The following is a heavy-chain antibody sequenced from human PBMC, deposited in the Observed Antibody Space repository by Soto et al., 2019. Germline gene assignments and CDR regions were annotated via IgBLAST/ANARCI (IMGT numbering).Heavy chain of an antibody. CDR1: GSRFIDYY. CDR2: ISPRSGGA. J-gene: IGHJ5*02. Sequence: GASVEVACKASGSRFIDYYIHLVRQATGQGLERMGWISPRSGGANYAQIFRGRVTMTSDMAIDTAYMELTSLSSYVTSVYICTKTGGGPFSLEPWRPGTRITVSS. CDR3: TKTGGGPFSLEP. V-gene: IGHV1-2*02. D-gene: IGHD3-10*01.